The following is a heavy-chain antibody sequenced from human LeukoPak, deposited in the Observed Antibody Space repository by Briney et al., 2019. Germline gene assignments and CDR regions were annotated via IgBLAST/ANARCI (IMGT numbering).Heavy chain of an antibody. J-gene: IGHJ1*01. CDR1: GFTFSSYA. CDR2: INSAAGT. D-gene: IGHD2-15*01. Sequence: GGSLRLSCAASGFTFSSYAMIWVRQAPGKGLEWVSAINSAAGTYYADSVKGRFTISRDNSKNTLYLHMNRLRADDTALYYCAQYCSGSRRDSAESFQHWGQGTLVTVSS. CDR3: AQYCSGSRRDSAESFQH. V-gene: IGHV3-23*01.